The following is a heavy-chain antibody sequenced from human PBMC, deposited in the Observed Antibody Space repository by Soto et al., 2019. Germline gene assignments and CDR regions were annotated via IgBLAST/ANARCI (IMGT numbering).Heavy chain of an antibody. CDR3: ARDPAPISSWYYFDY. J-gene: IGHJ4*02. CDR1: GFNFSSYW. V-gene: IGHV3-7*03. D-gene: IGHD6-13*01. Sequence: GGSLRLSCAASGFNFSSYWMSWVRQAPGKGLEWVANIKQDGSEKYYVDSVKGRFTISRDNAKNSLYLQRNSLRAEDTAVYYWARDPAPISSWYYFDYWGQGTLVTVSS. CDR2: IKQDGSEK.